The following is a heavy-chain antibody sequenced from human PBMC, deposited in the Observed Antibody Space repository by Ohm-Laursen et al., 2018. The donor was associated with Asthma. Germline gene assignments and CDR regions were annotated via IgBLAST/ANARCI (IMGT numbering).Heavy chain of an antibody. V-gene: IGHV3-23*01. CDR3: AKDMDIVVVVAATRGGFDY. D-gene: IGHD2-15*01. CDR2: ISGSGGST. Sequence: SLRLSCAASGFAFSNIWMTWVRQRPGKGLEWVSAISGSGGSTYYADSVKGRFTISRDSSKNTLYLQMNSLRAEDTAVYYCAKDMDIVVVVAATRGGFDYWGQGTLVTVSS. CDR1: GFAFSNIW. J-gene: IGHJ4*02.